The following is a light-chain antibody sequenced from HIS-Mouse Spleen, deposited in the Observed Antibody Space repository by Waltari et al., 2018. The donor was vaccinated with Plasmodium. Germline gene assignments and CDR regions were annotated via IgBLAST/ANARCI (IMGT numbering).Light chain of an antibody. J-gene: IGLJ3*02. CDR2: EDS. CDR1: ALPNKY. CDR3: YSTDSSGNHRV. Sequence: SYELPQPPSVSVSPGQTARITCSGDALPNKYAYWYTQKSGQAPVLVIYEDSKRPSGIPERFSGSSSGTMATLTISGAQVEDEADYYCYSTDSSGNHRVFGGGTKLTVL. V-gene: IGLV3-10*01.